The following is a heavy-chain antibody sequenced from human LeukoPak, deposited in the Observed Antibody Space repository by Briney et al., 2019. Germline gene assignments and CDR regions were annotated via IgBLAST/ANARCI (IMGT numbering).Heavy chain of an antibody. D-gene: IGHD6-6*01. CDR2: IIPIFGTA. CDR3: ARAGGSSSALRLGYFYYYMDV. Sequence: SVKVSCKASGGTFSSYAISWVRQAPGQGLEWMGGIIPIFGTANYAQKFQGRVTITADESTSTAYMELSSLRSEDTAVYYCARAGGSSSALRLGYFYYYMDVWGKGTTVTVSS. J-gene: IGHJ6*03. V-gene: IGHV1-69*13. CDR1: GGTFSSYA.